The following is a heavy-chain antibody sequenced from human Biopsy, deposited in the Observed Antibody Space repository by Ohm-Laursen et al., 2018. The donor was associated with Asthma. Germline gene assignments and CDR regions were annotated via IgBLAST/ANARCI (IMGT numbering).Heavy chain of an antibody. CDR2: IYWDDDK. D-gene: IGHD1-26*01. CDR1: GFSLSTSGGG. Sequence: PTQTLTLTGTFSGFSLSTSGGGVGWIRQPPGKALEWLGNIYWDDDKRYSPSLQSRLTITRDTPKDQVVLTMSNMGPVDTGTYYCVHTLVGLKAFDFWGQGTLVTVSP. V-gene: IGHV2-5*02. J-gene: IGHJ4*02. CDR3: VHTLVGLKAFDF.